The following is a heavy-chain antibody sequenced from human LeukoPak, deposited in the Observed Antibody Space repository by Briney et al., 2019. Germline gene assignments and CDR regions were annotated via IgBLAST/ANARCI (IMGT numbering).Heavy chain of an antibody. D-gene: IGHD6-6*01. V-gene: IGHV3-30*04. J-gene: IGHJ4*02. CDR2: ISYDGSNK. CDR3: ATDRLALRPRSSSDY. Sequence: GGSLRLSCAASGFTFSSYAMHWVRQAPGKGLEWVAVISYDGSNKYYADSVKGRFTISRDNSKNTLYLQMNSLRAEDTAIYYCATDRLALRPRSSSDYWGQGTLVTVSS. CDR1: GFTFSSYA.